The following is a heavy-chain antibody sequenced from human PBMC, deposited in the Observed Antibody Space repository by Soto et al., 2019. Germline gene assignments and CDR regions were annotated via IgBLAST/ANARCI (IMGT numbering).Heavy chain of an antibody. CDR3: AKDARRSGIVGQWVA. Sequence: EVPLMESGGGLIQPGGSLRLSCAASGFTFSDYAMAWVRQVPGKGLEWVSGISDSGITTKYAASVKGRFTISRDNSKNTLFLQMTSLKAADAAVYYCAKDARRSGIVGQWVAWGQGALVTVSS. CDR1: GFTFSDYA. CDR2: ISDSGITT. D-gene: IGHD1-26*01. J-gene: IGHJ5*02. V-gene: IGHV3-23*01.